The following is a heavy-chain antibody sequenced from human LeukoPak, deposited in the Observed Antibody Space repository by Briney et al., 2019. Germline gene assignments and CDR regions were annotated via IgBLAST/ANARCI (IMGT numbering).Heavy chain of an antibody. CDR2: INPNSGGT. J-gene: IGHJ6*03. D-gene: IGHD3-3*01. V-gene: IGHV1-2*02. CDR1: GYTFTGYY. Sequence: ASVKVSCKASGYTFTGYYMHWVRQAPGQGLEWMGWINPNSGGTNYAKKFQGRVTMTRDTSISTAYMELSRLRSDDTAVYYCARDPDYDFWSGYYYYYYMDVWGKGTTVTVSS. CDR3: ARDPDYDFWSGYYYYYYMDV.